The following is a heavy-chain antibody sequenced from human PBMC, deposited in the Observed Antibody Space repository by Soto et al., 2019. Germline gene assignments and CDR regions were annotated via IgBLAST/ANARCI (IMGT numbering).Heavy chain of an antibody. V-gene: IGHV4-31*02. J-gene: IGHJ4*02. Sequence: TLSLTRSVSGGSKRSRGYYWGWIRHQAGKGLEWIGYIYYSGSTYYNPSLKSRVTISVDTSKNQFSLKLSSVTAADTAVYYCARRNWVYYDSSGYYYFDYWGQGNLVTGCS. D-gene: IGHD3-22*01. CDR3: ARRNWVYYDSSGYYYFDY. CDR1: GGSKRSRGYY. CDR2: IYYSGST.